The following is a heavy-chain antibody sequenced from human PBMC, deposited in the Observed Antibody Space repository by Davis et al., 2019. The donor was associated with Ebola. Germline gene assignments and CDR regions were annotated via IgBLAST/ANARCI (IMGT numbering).Heavy chain of an antibody. CDR1: GGSISSYY. V-gene: IGHV4-59*08. CDR3: ARHLAHYDSGVGFDY. Sequence: PSETLSLTCTVSGGSISSYYWSWIRQPPGKGLEWIGYIYYSGSTNYNPSLKSRVTISVDTSKNQFSLKLSSVTAADTAVYYCARHLAHYDSGVGFDYWGQGTLVTVSS. CDR2: IYYSGST. D-gene: IGHD3-22*01. J-gene: IGHJ4*02.